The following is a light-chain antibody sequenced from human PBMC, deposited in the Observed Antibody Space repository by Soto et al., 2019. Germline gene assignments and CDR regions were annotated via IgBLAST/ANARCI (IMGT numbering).Light chain of an antibody. CDR3: SSYTSSSTRMV. CDR2: EVS. CDR1: SSDVGGYNY. Sequence: QSVLTQPASVSGSPGQSITISCTGTSSDVGGYNYVSWYQQHPGKAPKLMIYEVSNWPSGVSNRFSGSKSGNTASLTISGLQAEDEADYYCSSYTSSSTRMVFGGGTKVTVL. J-gene: IGLJ2*01. V-gene: IGLV2-14*01.